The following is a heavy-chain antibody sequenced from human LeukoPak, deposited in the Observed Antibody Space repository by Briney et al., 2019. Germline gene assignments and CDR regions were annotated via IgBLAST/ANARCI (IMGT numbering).Heavy chain of an antibody. V-gene: IGHV1-18*01. CDR2: ISGYNDNT. CDR3: AREVYCSSTSCSSPTGENWFDP. D-gene: IGHD2-2*01. CDR1: GYTFSSHD. Sequence: ASVKVSCKASGYTFSSHDIYWVRQAPGRGLGWMGWISGYNDNTNYAQKIQGRVTMTTDTSTSTAYMELSSLRSEDTAVYYCAREVYCSSTSCSSPTGENWFDPWGQGTLVTVSS. J-gene: IGHJ5*02.